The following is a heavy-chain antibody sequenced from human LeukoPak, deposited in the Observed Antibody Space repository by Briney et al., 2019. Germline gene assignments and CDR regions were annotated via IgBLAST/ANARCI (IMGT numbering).Heavy chain of an antibody. D-gene: IGHD3-22*01. CDR2: ISSDNGNK. V-gene: IGHV1-18*01. Sequence: ASVKVSCKASGYTFTSYGISWVRQAPGQGLEWMAFISSDNGNKNYAQKVQGRVTMTTDTSTSTAYMELKSLRSDDTAVYYCARDRIVVVRRGSYAFDIWGQGTMVTVSS. CDR3: ARDRIVVVRRGSYAFDI. J-gene: IGHJ3*02. CDR1: GYTFTSYG.